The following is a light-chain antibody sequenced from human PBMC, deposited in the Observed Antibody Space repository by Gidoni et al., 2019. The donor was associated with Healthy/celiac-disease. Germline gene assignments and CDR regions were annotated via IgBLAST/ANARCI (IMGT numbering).Light chain of an antibody. CDR2: EVS. CDR1: SSDVGGSNY. CDR3: SSYTSSSTLVV. J-gene: IGLJ2*01. Sequence: QSALTQSASVSGSPGQSITISCTGTSSDVGGSNYVSWYQQHPGKAPKLMIYEVSNRPSGVSNRFSGSKSGNTASLTISGLQAEDEADYYCSSYTSSSTLVVFGGGTKLTVL. V-gene: IGLV2-14*01.